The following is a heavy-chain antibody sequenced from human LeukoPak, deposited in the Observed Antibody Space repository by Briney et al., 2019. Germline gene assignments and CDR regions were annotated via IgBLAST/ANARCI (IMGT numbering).Heavy chain of an antibody. CDR3: AKQLGYCSDGSCYFPY. Sequence: GGSLRLSCAASGFTFGSSAISWVRQAPGKGLEWVSAISNNGGYTYYADSVQGRFTISRDNSKSTLCLQMNSLRAEDTAVYYCAKQLGYCSDGSCYFPYWGQGTLVTVPS. D-gene: IGHD2-15*01. CDR2: ISNNGGYT. CDR1: GFTFGSSA. J-gene: IGHJ4*02. V-gene: IGHV3-23*01.